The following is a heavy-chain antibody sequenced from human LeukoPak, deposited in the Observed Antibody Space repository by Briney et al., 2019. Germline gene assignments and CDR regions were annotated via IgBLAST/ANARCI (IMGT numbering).Heavy chain of an antibody. CDR3: ARQEIYSSGNYYYYGMDV. Sequence: ASVKVSCKASGYTFTSYDINWVRQATGQGLEWMGWMNPNSGNTGYAQKFQGRVTMTRNTSISTAYMELSSLRSEDTAVYYCARQEIYSSGNYYYYGMDVWGQGTTVTVSS. D-gene: IGHD6-19*01. CDR2: MNPNSGNT. J-gene: IGHJ6*02. V-gene: IGHV1-8*01. CDR1: GYTFTSYD.